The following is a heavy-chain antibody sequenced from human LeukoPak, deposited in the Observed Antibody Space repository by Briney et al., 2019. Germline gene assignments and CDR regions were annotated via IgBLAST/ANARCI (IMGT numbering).Heavy chain of an antibody. J-gene: IGHJ5*02. CDR3: ARDKTAHGEFDP. CDR1: GLTFSNYW. CDR2: INRDGREE. V-gene: IGHV3-7*01. Sequence: GGSLRLSCAASGLTFSNYWMNWVRQAPGKGLQWVANINRDGREEYYVDSVKGRFTISRDNAKNSLYLQMNSLRAEDTAVYYCARDKTAHGEFDPRGQGTLVTVSS. D-gene: IGHD3-3*01.